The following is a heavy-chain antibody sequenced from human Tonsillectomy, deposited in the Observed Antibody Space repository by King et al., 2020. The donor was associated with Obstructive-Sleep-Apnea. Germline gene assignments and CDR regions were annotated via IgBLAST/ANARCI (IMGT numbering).Heavy chain of an antibody. CDR1: GGSISSSSYY. CDR3: ARIETDSSGYYYVGDV. V-gene: IGHV4-39*07. Sequence: QLQESGPGLVKPSETLSLTCTVSGGSISSSSYYWGWIRQPPGKGLEWIGSIYYSGSTYYYASLKSRVTISVDPSKNQFSLKVSSVTAADTAVYYCARIETDSSGYYYVGDVWGQGTTVTVSS. CDR2: IYYSGST. D-gene: IGHD3-22*01. J-gene: IGHJ6*02.